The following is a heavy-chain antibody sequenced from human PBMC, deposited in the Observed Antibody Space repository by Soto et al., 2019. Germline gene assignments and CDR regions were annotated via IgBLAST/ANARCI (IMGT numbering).Heavy chain of an antibody. D-gene: IGHD3-9*01. CDR2: TYPGDSDT. V-gene: IGHV5-51*01. CDR1: GYSFTSYW. J-gene: IGHJ4*02. CDR3: ARLPPDVRDILTGAFDY. Sequence: RGESLKISCKGSGYSFTSYWIGWVRQMPGKGLEWMGITYPGDSDTRYSPSFQGQVTISADKSISTAYLQWSSLKASDTAMYYCARLPPDVRDILTGAFDYWGQGTLVTVSS.